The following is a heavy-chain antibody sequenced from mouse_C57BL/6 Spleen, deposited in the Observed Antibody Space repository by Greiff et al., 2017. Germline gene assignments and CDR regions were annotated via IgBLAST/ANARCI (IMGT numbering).Heavy chain of an antibody. CDR1: GYSFTDYN. Sequence: EVQLQQSGPELVKPGASVKISCKASGYSFTDYNMNWVKQSNGKSLEWIGVINPNYGTTSYNQKFKGKATLTVDQSSSTAYMQLNSLTSEASAVYYCARCITAEVATGFDDWGQGTTLTVSS. V-gene: IGHV1-39*01. CDR2: INPNYGTT. D-gene: IGHD1-1*01. CDR3: ARCITAEVATGFDD. J-gene: IGHJ2*01.